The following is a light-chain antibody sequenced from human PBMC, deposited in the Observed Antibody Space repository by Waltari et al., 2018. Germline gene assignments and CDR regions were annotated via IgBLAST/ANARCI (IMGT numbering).Light chain of an antibody. CDR3: SSYAGGVYV. Sequence: QSAPTQPASVSGSPGPSLTVSCPGSSRDVGSYNFVSWYQHHPGNAPKLRIYEVTKRPSGVSDRFSGSKSGNTASLTISGLQTDDEADYYCSSYAGGVYVFGTGTTVTVL. CDR2: EVT. CDR1: SRDVGSYNF. V-gene: IGLV2-23*02. J-gene: IGLJ1*01.